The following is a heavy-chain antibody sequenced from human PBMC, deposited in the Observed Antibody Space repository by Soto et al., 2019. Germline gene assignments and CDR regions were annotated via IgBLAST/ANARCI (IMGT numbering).Heavy chain of an antibody. D-gene: IGHD6-19*01. Sequence: SLRLSCAASGFTVTRNYISWVRQAPGKGLEWVSVIYSGGSTYYADSVKGRFTISRDNSKNTLYLQMNSLRGEDTALYYCARDHSSGWPRDAFDIWGQGTMVTVSS. V-gene: IGHV3-66*01. CDR2: IYSGGST. CDR3: ARDHSSGWPRDAFDI. J-gene: IGHJ3*02. CDR1: GFTVTRNY.